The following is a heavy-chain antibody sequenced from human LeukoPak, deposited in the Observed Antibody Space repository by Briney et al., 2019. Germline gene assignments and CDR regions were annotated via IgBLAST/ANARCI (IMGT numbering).Heavy chain of an antibody. Sequence: SETLSLTCTVSGGSISSYHWSWIRQPPGKGLEWIGYIYYSGSTNYNPSLKSRVTISVDTSKNQFSLKLSSVTAADTAVYYCAREYGGFGELVAFDIWGQGTMVTVSS. CDR3: AREYGGFGELVAFDI. CDR2: IYYSGST. D-gene: IGHD3-10*01. V-gene: IGHV4-59*01. CDR1: GGSISSYH. J-gene: IGHJ3*02.